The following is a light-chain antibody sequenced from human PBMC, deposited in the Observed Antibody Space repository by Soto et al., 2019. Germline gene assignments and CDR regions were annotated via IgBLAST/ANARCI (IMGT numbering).Light chain of an antibody. V-gene: IGLV2-14*03. Sequence: QSVLTQPASVSGSPGQSMTISCTGTSSDVGNNNYVSWYQHNPGRAPKLMICDVTNRPAGVSTRFSGSQSGNTASLTISGLQADVVAKSCSSSFTGSIYDFRPVTKV. J-gene: IGLJ1*01. CDR3: SSFTGSIYD. CDR1: SSDVGNNNY. CDR2: DVT.